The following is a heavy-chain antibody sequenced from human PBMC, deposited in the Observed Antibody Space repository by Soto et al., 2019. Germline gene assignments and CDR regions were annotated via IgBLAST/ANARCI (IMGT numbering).Heavy chain of an antibody. CDR2: IYHSGNT. D-gene: IGHD6-19*01. V-gene: IGHV4-38-2*01. CDR1: GYSISSGYY. CDR3: ARARIVVAATIVDY. J-gene: IGHJ4*02. Sequence: SETVSLTCAVSGYSISSGYYCGWIRQPPGKGLEWIGSIYHSGNTYYNPSLKSRVTISVDTSKNHFSLKLSSVTAADTAVYYCARARIVVAATIVDYWGQGTLVTV.